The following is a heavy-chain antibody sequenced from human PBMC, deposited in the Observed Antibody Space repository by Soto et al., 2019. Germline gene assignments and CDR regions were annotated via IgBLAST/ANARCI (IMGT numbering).Heavy chain of an antibody. Sequence: GESLKISCKVSGYGFTSHWIGWVRQMPGKDLEWMGIIYPGDSDTRYSPSFEGQVTISADKSISTAYLQWSSLKASDTAMYYCARHLEMAAIDSWGQGTLVTVSS. CDR1: GYGFTSHW. D-gene: IGHD6-19*01. V-gene: IGHV5-51*01. CDR3: ARHLEMAAIDS. CDR2: IYPGDSDT. J-gene: IGHJ4*02.